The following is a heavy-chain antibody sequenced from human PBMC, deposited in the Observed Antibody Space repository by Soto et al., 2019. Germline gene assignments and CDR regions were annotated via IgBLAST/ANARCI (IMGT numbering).Heavy chain of an antibody. J-gene: IGHJ4*02. CDR3: ARQNPSHAGGFDY. CDR2: ISGSGDNT. Sequence: GGSLRLSCAASGFTFSNYVMSWVRQAPGKGLEWVSSISGSGDNTYYADSVKGRFTISRDNSKNTLFLQMNSLRAEDTAVYYCARQNPSHAGGFDYWGQGTLVTVSS. CDR1: GFTFSNYV. V-gene: IGHV3-23*01.